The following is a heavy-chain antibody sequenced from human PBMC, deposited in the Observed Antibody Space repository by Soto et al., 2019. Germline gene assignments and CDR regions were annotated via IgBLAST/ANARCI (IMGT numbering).Heavy chain of an antibody. D-gene: IGHD3-22*01. Sequence: SETLSLTCAVSGGSTSSGGYSWSWIRQPPGKGLEWIGYIYYSGSTYYNPSLQSLVTISVDTPKNQFSLKLSSVTATDTAVYYCARRVTMVVVRHLHHWFDPWGQGTLVTVSS. V-gene: IGHV4-30-2*01. CDR1: GGSTSSGGYS. J-gene: IGHJ5*02. CDR3: ARRVTMVVVRHLHHWFDP. CDR2: IYYSGST.